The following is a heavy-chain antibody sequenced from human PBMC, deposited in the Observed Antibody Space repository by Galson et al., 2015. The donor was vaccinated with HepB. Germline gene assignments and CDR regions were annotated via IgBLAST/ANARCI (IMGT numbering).Heavy chain of an antibody. CDR3: ARDRWSDTSCYYSYAMDV. J-gene: IGHJ6*02. CDR2: VYSGGNT. D-gene: IGHD2-2*01. Sequence: SLRLSCAASGFSVSNYYMSWVRQAPGKGLEGVSVVYSGGNTYYADSVKGRFTISRDNSKNTLYLHMSSLRAEDTAVYYCARDRWSDTSCYYSYAMDVWGQGTTVTVSS. V-gene: IGHV3-53*01. CDR1: GFSVSNYY.